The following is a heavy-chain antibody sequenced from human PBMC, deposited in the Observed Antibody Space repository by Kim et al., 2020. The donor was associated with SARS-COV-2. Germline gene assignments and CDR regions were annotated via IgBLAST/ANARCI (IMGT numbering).Heavy chain of an antibody. V-gene: IGHV4-39*01. CDR1: GGSISSSSYY. CDR2: IYYSGST. J-gene: IGHJ6*02. D-gene: IGHD4-17*01. Sequence: SETLSLTCTVSGGSISSSSYYWGWIRQPPGKGLEWIGSIYYSGSTYYNPSLKSRVTISVDTSKNQFSLKLSSVTAADTAVYYCARQEGDYGEYYYYYGMDVWGQGTTVTVSS. CDR3: ARQEGDYGEYYYYYGMDV.